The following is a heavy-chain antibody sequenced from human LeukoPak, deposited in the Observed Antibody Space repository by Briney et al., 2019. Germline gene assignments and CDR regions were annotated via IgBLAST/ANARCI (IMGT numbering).Heavy chain of an antibody. J-gene: IGHJ4*02. CDR1: GFTFSSYA. CDR3: ARDFCSGCPRPSYYFDY. Sequence: PGGSLRLSCAASGFTFSSYAMHWVRPAPGKGLEWVAVISYDGSNKYYADSVKGRFTISRDNSKNTLYLQMNSLRAEDTAVYYCARDFCSGCPRPSYYFDYWGQGTLVTVSS. V-gene: IGHV3-30*04. D-gene: IGHD6-19*01. CDR2: ISYDGSNK.